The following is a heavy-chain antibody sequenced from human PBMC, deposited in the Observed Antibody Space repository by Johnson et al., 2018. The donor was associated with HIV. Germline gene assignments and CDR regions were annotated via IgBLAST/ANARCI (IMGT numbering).Heavy chain of an antibody. Sequence: QVQLVESGGGVVQPGRSLRLSCAASGFTFSSYAMHWVRQAPDKGLEWVAVISYDGSNKFYADSVKGRFTISRDNSKNTLYLQMNSLRAEDTAFYYCARDRRNRQWQRLDAFDIWGQGTMVIVSS. CDR1: GFTFSSYA. CDR3: ARDRRNRQWQRLDAFDI. CDR2: ISYDGSNK. J-gene: IGHJ3*02. V-gene: IGHV3-30*04. D-gene: IGHD6-19*01.